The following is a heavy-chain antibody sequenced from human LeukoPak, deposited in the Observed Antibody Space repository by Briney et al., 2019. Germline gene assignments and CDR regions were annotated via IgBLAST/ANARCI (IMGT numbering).Heavy chain of an antibody. J-gene: IGHJ5*02. Sequence: PSETLSLTCTVSGASVSSASYWTWIRQPPGKGVEWIAHIYNGVNTNYNPSLKSRVTISVDTSKNQFSLRLNSVTAADTAVYYCARSRTFNSGAFDPWGQGSLVTVSS. CDR3: ARSRTFNSGAFDP. CDR2: IYNGVNT. CDR1: GASVSSASY. D-gene: IGHD1-26*01. V-gene: IGHV4-61*01.